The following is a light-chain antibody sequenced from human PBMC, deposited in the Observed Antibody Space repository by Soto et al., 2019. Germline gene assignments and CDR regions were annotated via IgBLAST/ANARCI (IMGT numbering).Light chain of an antibody. J-gene: IGKJ1*01. CDR1: QSVRSCY. V-gene: IGKV3-20*01. CDR2: GVS. Sequence: EIVLTQSPGTLSLSPGERATLSCRASQSVRSCYLAWYQQKLGQAPRLLIYGVSNRATGIPDRFSGSGSGTDFTLTLSRLESEDFAVYYCQQYGTSPRTFGQGTKVEIK. CDR3: QQYGTSPRT.